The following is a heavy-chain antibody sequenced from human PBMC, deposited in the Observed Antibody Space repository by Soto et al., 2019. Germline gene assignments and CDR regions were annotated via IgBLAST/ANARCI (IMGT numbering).Heavy chain of an antibody. V-gene: IGHV3-7*03. CDR2: INRDGSET. J-gene: IGHJ4*02. CDR3: ARAPDGSGAYYYFDY. Sequence: GGSLRLSCAASGFTFRNYWMSWVRQAPGKGLQWVANINRDGSETYYVDSVKGRFTISRDNAENSLYLQMNSLRDEDTAVYYCARAPDGSGAYYYFDYWGQGSLVTVSS. CDR1: GFTFRNYW. D-gene: IGHD3-22*01.